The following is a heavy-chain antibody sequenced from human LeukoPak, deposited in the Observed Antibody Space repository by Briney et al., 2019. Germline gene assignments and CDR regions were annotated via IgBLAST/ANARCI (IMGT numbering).Heavy chain of an antibody. Sequence: GESLRLSCSVSGCSFSTDVMHWVRQAPGKGLEYVSAISSNGDNTYYADSVKGRFAISRDNSKNTLYLQMSSLSADDTAVCYCVRGTGYWGQGTLVTVSS. J-gene: IGHJ4*02. D-gene: IGHD4-17*01. V-gene: IGHV3-64D*06. CDR2: ISSNGDNT. CDR1: GCSFSTDV. CDR3: VRGTGY.